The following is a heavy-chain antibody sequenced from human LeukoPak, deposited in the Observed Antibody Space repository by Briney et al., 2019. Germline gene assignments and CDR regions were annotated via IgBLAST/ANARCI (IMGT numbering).Heavy chain of an antibody. V-gene: IGHV3-21*01. Sequence: PGGSLRLSCAASGFTFSSYSMNWVRQAPGKGLEWVSSISSSSSYIYYADSVKGRFTISRDNAKNSLYLQMNSLRAEDTAVYYCAREYSSSDYFDYWGQGTLVTVSS. D-gene: IGHD6-6*01. CDR3: AREYSSSDYFDY. J-gene: IGHJ4*02. CDR2: ISSSSSYI. CDR1: GFTFSSYS.